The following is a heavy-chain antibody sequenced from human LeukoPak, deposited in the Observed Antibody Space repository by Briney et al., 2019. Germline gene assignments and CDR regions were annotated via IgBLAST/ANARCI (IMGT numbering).Heavy chain of an antibody. J-gene: IGHJ4*02. Sequence: GGSLRLSCAASGFTFSSDSMNWVRQAPGKGVEWVSSISSSSSYIYYAASVKGQFTISRDNAKNSLYLQMNSLRAEDTAVYYCARDALDCSGGSGYSGTFDYWGQGTLVTVSS. CDR3: ARDALDCSGGSGYSGTFDY. V-gene: IGHV3-21*01. D-gene: IGHD2-15*01. CDR2: ISSSSSYI. CDR1: GFTFSSDS.